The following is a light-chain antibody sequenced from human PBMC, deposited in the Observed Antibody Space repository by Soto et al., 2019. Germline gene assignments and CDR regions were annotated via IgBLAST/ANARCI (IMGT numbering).Light chain of an antibody. Sequence: DLQMTQSPSSLSASVGDRVTITCRASQSISSYLNWYQQKPGKAPKLLIYAASSLQSVVPSRFSGSGSGTDFTLTIRSLQTEDFATCYCQQSYSTPYTFGQETKLEIK. CDR3: QQSYSTPYT. V-gene: IGKV1-39*01. CDR2: AAS. J-gene: IGKJ2*01. CDR1: QSISSY.